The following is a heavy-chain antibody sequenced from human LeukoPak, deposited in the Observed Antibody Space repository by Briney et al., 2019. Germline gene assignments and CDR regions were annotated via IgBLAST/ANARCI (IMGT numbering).Heavy chain of an antibody. CDR2: IGTAGDT. CDR3: ARVVKVPEGAWFDP. Sequence: PGGSLRLSCVASGFTLSSYDMHWVRQATGKGLEWVSAIGTAGDTYYPGSVKGRFTISRENAKNSLYLQMNSLRAGDTAVYYCARVVKVPEGAWFDPWGQGTLVTVSS. CDR1: GFTLSSYD. D-gene: IGHD1-1*01. J-gene: IGHJ5*02. V-gene: IGHV3-13*01.